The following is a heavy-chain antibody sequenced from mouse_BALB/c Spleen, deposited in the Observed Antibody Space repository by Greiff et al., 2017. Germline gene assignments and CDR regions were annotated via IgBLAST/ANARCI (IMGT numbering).Heavy chain of an antibody. CDR2: ISDGGSYT. CDR3: ARDRYDGGGYAMDY. J-gene: IGHJ4*01. D-gene: IGHD2-14*01. Sequence: EVKLMESGGGLVKPGGSLKLSCAASGFTFSDYYMYWVRQTPEKRLEWVATISDGGSYTYYPDSVKGRFTISRDNAKNNLYLQMSSLKSEDTAMYYCARDRYDGGGYAMDYWGQGTSVTVSS. CDR1: GFTFSDYY. V-gene: IGHV5-4*02.